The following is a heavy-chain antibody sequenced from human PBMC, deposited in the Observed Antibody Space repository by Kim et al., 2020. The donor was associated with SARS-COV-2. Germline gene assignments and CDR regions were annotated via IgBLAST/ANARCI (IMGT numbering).Heavy chain of an antibody. V-gene: IGHV3-23*01. J-gene: IGHJ4*02. D-gene: IGHD1-1*01. CDR1: GFTFSNYA. CDR3: AKGTLRYIASSVPSFDY. Sequence: GGSLRLSCAASGFTFSNYAMGWVRQAPGKGLEWVSAISGGATYAYHSDSVKGRFAISRDNPKNTLYLQMDSLRVEDTAVYFCAKGTLRYIASSVPSFDYWGQGSLVTVSS. CDR2: ISGGATYA.